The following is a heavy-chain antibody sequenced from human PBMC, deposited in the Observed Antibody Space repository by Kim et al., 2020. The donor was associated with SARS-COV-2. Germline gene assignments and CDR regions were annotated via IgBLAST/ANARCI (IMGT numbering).Heavy chain of an antibody. Sequence: YNQDAVKGRFTISRDSSKNTLYLQMNSLRAEDTAIYYCAKDSADSGSFLDYWGQGTLVTVSS. V-gene: IGHV3-30-3*02. D-gene: IGHD3-10*01. CDR3: AKDSADSGSFLDY. J-gene: IGHJ4*02.